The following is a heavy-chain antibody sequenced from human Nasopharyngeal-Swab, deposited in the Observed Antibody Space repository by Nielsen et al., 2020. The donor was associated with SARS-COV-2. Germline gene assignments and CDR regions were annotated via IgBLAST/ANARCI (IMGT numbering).Heavy chain of an antibody. J-gene: IGHJ4*02. V-gene: IGHV4-30-4*01. CDR3: ARAGRITIFGVVTAFDY. D-gene: IGHD3-3*01. CDR1: GGSISSGDYY. Sequence: SETLSLTCTVSGGSISSGDYYWSWIRQPPGKGLEWIGYIYYSGSTYYNPSLKSRVTISVDTSKNQFSLKLSSVTAADTAVYYCARAGRITIFGVVTAFDYWGQGTLVTVSS. CDR2: IYYSGST.